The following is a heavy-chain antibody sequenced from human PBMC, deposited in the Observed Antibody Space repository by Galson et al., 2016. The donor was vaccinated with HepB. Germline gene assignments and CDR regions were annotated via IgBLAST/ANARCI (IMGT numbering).Heavy chain of an antibody. D-gene: IGHD6-13*01. CDR3: AKGAGPGMAASLDF. J-gene: IGHJ4*02. CDR1: GFRFSDYA. CDR2: HSSYPGTT. V-gene: IGHV3-23*01. Sequence: SLRLSCAASGFRFSDYAMSWVRQAAGRGLEWVSGHSSYPGTTYYADSVKGRFTVSRDNSRKMLDLQMDSLRAEDTAVYYCAKGAGPGMAASLDFWGQGILVTLSS.